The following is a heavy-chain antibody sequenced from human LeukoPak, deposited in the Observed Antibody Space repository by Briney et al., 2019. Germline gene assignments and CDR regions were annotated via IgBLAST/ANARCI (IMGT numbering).Heavy chain of an antibody. CDR2: ILYTGST. Sequence: SETLSLTCSVSGGSISSYYWSWIRQPTGKGLEWIGYILYTGSTNYNPSLKSRVTMSLDTSKNQFSMELMSVTAADTAVYYCARWNYFDNSGYYSDWYFDLWGRGTLFTVSS. J-gene: IGHJ2*01. D-gene: IGHD3-22*01. CDR3: ARWNYFDNSGYYSDWYFDL. CDR1: GGSISSYY. V-gene: IGHV4-59*08.